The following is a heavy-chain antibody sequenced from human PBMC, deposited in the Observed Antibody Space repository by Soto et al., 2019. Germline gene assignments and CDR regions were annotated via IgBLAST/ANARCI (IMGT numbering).Heavy chain of an antibody. V-gene: IGHV1-69*13. CDR2: IIPIFGTA. J-gene: IGHJ6*02. CDR1: GGTFSSYA. CDR3: ARXVLAVYASYYYYYGMDV. D-gene: IGHD2-8*02. Sequence: SVKVSCKPSGGTFSSYAVSWVRQAPGQGLEWMGGIIPIFGTANYAQKFQGRVTITADESTSTAYMELSSLRSEDTAAYYCARXVLAVYASYYYYYGMDVWGQGTTVTVSS.